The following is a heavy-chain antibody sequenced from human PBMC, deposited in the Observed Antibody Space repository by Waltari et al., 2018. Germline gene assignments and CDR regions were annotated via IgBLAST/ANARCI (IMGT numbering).Heavy chain of an antibody. V-gene: IGHV4-59*01. CDR1: GGSISSYY. CDR3: ARDNYYGSGRNWGYYYYGMDV. D-gene: IGHD3-10*01. Sequence: QVQLQESGPGLVKPSETLSLTCTVSGGSISSYYWSWIRQPPGKGLEWIGYIYYSGSTNSIPSLKSRVTISVDTSKNQFSLKLSSVTAADTAVYYCARDNYYGSGRNWGYYYYGMDVWGQGTTVTVSS. CDR2: IYYSGST. J-gene: IGHJ6*02.